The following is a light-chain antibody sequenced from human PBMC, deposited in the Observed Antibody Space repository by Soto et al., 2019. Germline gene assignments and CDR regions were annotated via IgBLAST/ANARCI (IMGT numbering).Light chain of an antibody. Sequence: DVQMTQSPSSVSASVGDRVSITCRASQSVNNWLAWYQQRPGKAPKSLIYATSTLQSGVPSRFSGSGSGTDFTLTIDSLKPEDFATYSCQQYNNFPPTVGGGTKVEIK. CDR1: QSVNNW. CDR2: ATS. J-gene: IGKJ4*01. V-gene: IGKV1D-16*01. CDR3: QQYNNFPPT.